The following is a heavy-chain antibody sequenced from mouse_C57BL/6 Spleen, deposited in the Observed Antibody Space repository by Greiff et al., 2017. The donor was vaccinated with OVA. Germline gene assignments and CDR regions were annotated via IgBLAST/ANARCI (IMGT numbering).Heavy chain of an antibody. D-gene: IGHD1-1*01. CDR1: GYTFTSYW. CDR2: IDPSDSYT. V-gene: IGHV1-59*01. J-gene: IGHJ2*01. CDR3: ARFITTVVANFDY. Sequence: QVQLQQPGAELVRPGTSVKLSCKASGYTFTSYWMHWVKQRPGQGLEWIGVIDPSDSYTNYNQKFKGKATLTVAPSSSTAYMQLSSLTSADSAVYYCARFITTVVANFDYWGQGTTLTVSS.